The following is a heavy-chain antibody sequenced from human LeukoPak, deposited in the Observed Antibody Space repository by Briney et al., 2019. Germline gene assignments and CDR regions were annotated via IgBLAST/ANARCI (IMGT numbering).Heavy chain of an antibody. V-gene: IGHV5-51*01. Sequence: GESLMISCKGSGYSFTNYWIGCVSQMPGRGLVWMGVIYPGDSHTSYNPSFQDQVTISVDKSISTAYLQWSSLKASDTAMYYCARGPYAYTSSATLGSYNWCDPWSQGSLVTVFS. D-gene: IGHD2-2*02. J-gene: IGHJ5*02. CDR1: GYSFTNYW. CDR3: ARGPYAYTSSATLGSYNWCDP. CDR2: IYPGDSHT.